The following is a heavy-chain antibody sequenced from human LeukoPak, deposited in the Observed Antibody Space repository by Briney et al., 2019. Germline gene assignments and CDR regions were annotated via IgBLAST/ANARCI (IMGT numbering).Heavy chain of an antibody. D-gene: IGHD5-24*01. V-gene: IGHV4-59*01. CDR3: ARARDGYNHLYYFDY. CDR2: IYYSGST. J-gene: IGHJ4*02. CDR1: GGSISSYY. Sequence: SETLSLTCTVSGGSISSYYWSWIRQPPGKGLEWIGNIYYSGSTNYNPSLKSRVTISVDTSKNQFSLKLSSVTAADTAVYYCARARDGYNHLYYFDYWGQGTLVTVSS.